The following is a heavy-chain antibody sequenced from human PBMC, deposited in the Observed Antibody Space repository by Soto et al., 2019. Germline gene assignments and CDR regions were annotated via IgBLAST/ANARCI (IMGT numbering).Heavy chain of an antibody. V-gene: IGHV1-8*01. D-gene: IGHD2-21*01. CDR3: ARGRGGHCAGGKCNRWLDP. Sequence: XAVKGACKACGNPLTKYEASWVRQATGQGPEWMGWMNPNTGDTVYAQKFQGRVTLTRDTSISTAYMELSSLRYDDTAVYYCARGRGGHCAGGKCNRWLDPWGQGTLVTVSS. CDR1: GNPLTKYE. CDR2: MNPNTGDT. J-gene: IGHJ5*02.